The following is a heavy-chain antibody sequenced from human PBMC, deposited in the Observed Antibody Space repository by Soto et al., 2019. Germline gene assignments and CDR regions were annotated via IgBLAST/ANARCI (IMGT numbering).Heavy chain of an antibody. D-gene: IGHD5-12*01. Sequence: ASVKVSCKASGYTFTSYAMHWVRQAPGQRLEWMGWINAGNGNTKYSQKFQGRVTITRDTSASTAYMELSSLRSEDTAVYYCARGAHMMSGYDNSHSYYYYGMDVWGQGTTVTVSS. CDR2: INAGNGNT. J-gene: IGHJ6*02. CDR1: GYTFTSYA. CDR3: ARGAHMMSGYDNSHSYYYYGMDV. V-gene: IGHV1-3*01.